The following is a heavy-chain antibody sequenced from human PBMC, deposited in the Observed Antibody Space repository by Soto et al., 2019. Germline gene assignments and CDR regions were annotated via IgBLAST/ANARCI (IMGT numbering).Heavy chain of an antibody. Sequence: EVQLVESGGGLVQPGGSLRLSCAASGFTFSSYWMHWVRQAPGKGLVWVSRINSDGSSTSYADSVKGRFTISRDNAKKELDLQMNSLRAEDTAVYYRARDTSDDPSGLSHAFDIWGQGTMVTVSS. CDR2: INSDGSST. CDR3: ARDTSDDPSGLSHAFDI. D-gene: IGHD2-15*01. V-gene: IGHV3-74*01. CDR1: GFTFSSYW. J-gene: IGHJ3*02.